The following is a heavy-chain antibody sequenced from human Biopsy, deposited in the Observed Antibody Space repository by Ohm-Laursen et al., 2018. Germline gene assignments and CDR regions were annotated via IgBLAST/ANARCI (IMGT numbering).Heavy chain of an antibody. J-gene: IGHJ4*02. V-gene: IGHV4-59*08. CDR2: ISDSGST. Sequence: QTLSLTCAVSGGSTSSFYWTWIRQPPGKGPEWIGDISDSGSTNYKPSLKSRVIISVDTSKNQFSLNLSSVTAADTAVYYCARRGSGGRSFDHWGQGTLVTVSS. CDR3: ARRGSGGRSFDH. CDR1: GGSTSSFY. D-gene: IGHD2-15*01.